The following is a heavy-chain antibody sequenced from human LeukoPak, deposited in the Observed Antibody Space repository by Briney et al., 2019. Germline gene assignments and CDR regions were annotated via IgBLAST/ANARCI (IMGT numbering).Heavy chain of an antibody. CDR2: IWYDGTNK. J-gene: IGHJ4*02. Sequence: GGSLRLSCAASGFTFSDYGMHWVRQAPGKGLEWVAIIWYDGTNKYYADSVKGRFTISRDNSKNTLYLQMNGLRAEDTAVYYCARVSTTANYFDYWGQGTLVAVSS. V-gene: IGHV3-33*01. CDR1: GFTFSDYG. CDR3: ARVSTTANYFDY. D-gene: IGHD4-11*01.